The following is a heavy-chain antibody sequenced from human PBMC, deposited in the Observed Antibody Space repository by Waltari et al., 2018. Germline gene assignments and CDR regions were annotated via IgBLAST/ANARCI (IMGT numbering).Heavy chain of an antibody. J-gene: IGHJ4*02. Sequence: QVQLVESGGGVVQPGGSLRLSWAASGFTFRTYGLHWVRQAAGKGLEWLAFIRYDGSNKYYAASVKGRFTISRDNSKNTLYLQMNSLRAEDTAVYYCAKGDIYYDSSVSVDYWGQGTLVTVSS. CDR2: IRYDGSNK. CDR1: GFTFRTYG. V-gene: IGHV3-30*02. CDR3: AKGDIYYDSSVSVDY. D-gene: IGHD3-22*01.